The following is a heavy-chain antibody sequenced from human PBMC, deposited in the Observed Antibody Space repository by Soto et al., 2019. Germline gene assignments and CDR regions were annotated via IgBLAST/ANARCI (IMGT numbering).Heavy chain of an antibody. CDR2: ITPIYPTT. CDR1: GGTFYTYT. J-gene: IGHJ4*02. D-gene: IGHD5-18*01. Sequence: QVQLVQSGAEVRKPGSSVQVSCKASGGTFYTYTFSWVRQAPGQGLEWMGSITPIYPTTNYAEKFQGRLTVTADGSTSTAYIGLSSLTSDDTAVYYCARIPRYSFPTSDDLDSWGQGTLVTVSS. V-gene: IGHV1-69*15. CDR3: ARIPRYSFPTSDDLDS.